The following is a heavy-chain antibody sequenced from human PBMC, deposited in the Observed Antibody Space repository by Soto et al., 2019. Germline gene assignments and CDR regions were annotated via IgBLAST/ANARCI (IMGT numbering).Heavy chain of an antibody. J-gene: IGHJ4*02. Sequence: EVPLVESGGGLVQPGGSLTLSCAASGFTVSSNWMHWIRQAPGKGLVWVSRISSDDSTTNYADSVKGRFTISRDNAKSTLYLQMNSLRAEDTAVYYCARGYNNYGAVLLFWGQGALVTVSS. CDR3: ARGYNNYGAVLLF. CDR1: GFTVSSNW. CDR2: ISSDDSTT. V-gene: IGHV3-74*01. D-gene: IGHD4-4*01.